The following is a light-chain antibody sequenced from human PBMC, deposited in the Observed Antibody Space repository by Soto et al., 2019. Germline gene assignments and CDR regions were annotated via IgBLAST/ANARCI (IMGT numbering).Light chain of an antibody. Sequence: DIQMTQSPSSLSASVGDRVTITCRASQSVGTYLSWYQQKQGKAPKLLINVASTLQSGVPSRSSGSGSGTDFTLAISSLQPEDFATYYCQQSSSTPQTFGGGTRVEIK. J-gene: IGKJ4*01. CDR2: VAS. CDR1: QSVGTY. CDR3: QQSSSTPQT. V-gene: IGKV1-39*01.